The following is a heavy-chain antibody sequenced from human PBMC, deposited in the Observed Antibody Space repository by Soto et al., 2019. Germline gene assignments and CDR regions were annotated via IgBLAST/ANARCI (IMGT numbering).Heavy chain of an antibody. V-gene: IGHV1-69*13. CDR1: GGTFSSYA. J-gene: IGHJ6*02. CDR3: ARAHYYGSGSQYYYYYGMDV. Sequence: SVKVSCKASGGTFSSYAIIWVRQAPGQGLEWMGGIIPIFGTANYAQKFQGRVTITADESTSTAYMELSSLRSEDTAVYYCARAHYYGSGSQYYYYYGMDVWGQGTTVTVSS. CDR2: IIPIFGTA. D-gene: IGHD3-10*01.